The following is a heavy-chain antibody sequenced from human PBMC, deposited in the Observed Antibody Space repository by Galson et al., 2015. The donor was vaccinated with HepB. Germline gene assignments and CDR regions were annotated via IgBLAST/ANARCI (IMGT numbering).Heavy chain of an antibody. CDR1: GFTFSRYA. Sequence: SLRLSCAASGFTFSRYAMHWVRQAPGKGLEWVAVISYDGSNKYYADSVKGRFTISRDNSKNTLYLQMNSLRAEDTAVYYCARDFARMGIAAEGYFDLWGRGTLVTVSS. D-gene: IGHD6-13*01. CDR3: ARDFARMGIAAEGYFDL. CDR2: ISYDGSNK. J-gene: IGHJ2*01. V-gene: IGHV3-30-3*01.